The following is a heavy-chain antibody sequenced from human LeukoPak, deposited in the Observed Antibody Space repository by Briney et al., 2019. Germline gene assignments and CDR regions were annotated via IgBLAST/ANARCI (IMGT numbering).Heavy chain of an antibody. J-gene: IGHJ4*02. D-gene: IGHD3-22*01. V-gene: IGHV3-23*01. CDR1: GFTFSNYY. Sequence: GGSLRLSCAASGFTFSNYYWMHWVRQAPGKGLEWVSAISGSGGSTYYADSVKGRFTISRDNSKNTLFLQVNSLRAEDTAVYYCAKDRNYDSSGYYPFWGQGTLVTVSS. CDR2: ISGSGGST. CDR3: AKDRNYDSSGYYPF.